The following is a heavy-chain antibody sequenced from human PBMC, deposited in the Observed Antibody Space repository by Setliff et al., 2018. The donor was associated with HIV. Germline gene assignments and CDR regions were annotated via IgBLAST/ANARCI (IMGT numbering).Heavy chain of an antibody. CDR1: GFTFDSYS. V-gene: IGHV3-21*05. Sequence: PGGSLRLSCATSGFTFDSYSIIWVRQAPGKGLEWVSYISGSSSYIYYADSLKGRFTISRDNAKNSLYLQMNSLRAEDTAVYYCARDSPLSHFDYWGQGILVTVSS. CDR3: ARDSPLSHFDY. J-gene: IGHJ4*02. CDR2: ISGSSSYI.